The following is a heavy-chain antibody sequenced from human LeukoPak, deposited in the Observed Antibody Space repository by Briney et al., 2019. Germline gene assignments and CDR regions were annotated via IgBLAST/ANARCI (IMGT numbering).Heavy chain of an antibody. CDR1: GYTFTSYD. V-gene: IGHV1-8*01. D-gene: IGHD6-13*01. Sequence: ASVTVSCKASGYTFTSYDINWVRQAAGQGLEWMGWMNLNSGNTGYAQKFQGRVTMTRNTSISTAYMQLSSLRSEDTAVYYCARRYSSSWYDYGMDVWGQGTTVTVSS. CDR3: ARRYSSSWYDYGMDV. CDR2: MNLNSGNT. J-gene: IGHJ6*02.